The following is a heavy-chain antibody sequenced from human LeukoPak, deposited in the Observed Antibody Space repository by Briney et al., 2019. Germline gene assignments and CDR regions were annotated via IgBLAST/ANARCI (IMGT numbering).Heavy chain of an antibody. CDR1: GFTFSSYS. CDR2: ISSSSSTI. D-gene: IGHD3-9*01. V-gene: IGHV3-48*01. CDR3: ARALETPTYYDILTGYYPYYFDY. Sequence: GGSLRLSCAASGFTFSSYSMNWVRQAPGKGLEWVSYISSSSSTIYYADSVKGRFTISRDNAKNSLYLQMNSLRAEDTAVYYCARALETPTYYDILTGYYPYYFDYWGQGPWSPSPQ. J-gene: IGHJ4*02.